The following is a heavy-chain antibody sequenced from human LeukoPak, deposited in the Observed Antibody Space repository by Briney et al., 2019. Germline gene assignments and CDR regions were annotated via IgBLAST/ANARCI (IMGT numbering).Heavy chain of an antibody. V-gene: IGHV1-2*02. CDR2: INPNSGDT. CDR3: ARGRGSYSFDY. J-gene: IGHJ4*02. Sequence: ASVKVSCKASGYTFTGYYMYWVRQAPGQGLEWMGWINPNSGDTNHAQKFQGSVTMTRDTSISTAYMELSRLRSDDTAVYYCARGRGSYSFDYWGQGTLVTVSS. CDR1: GYTFTGYY. D-gene: IGHD1-26*01.